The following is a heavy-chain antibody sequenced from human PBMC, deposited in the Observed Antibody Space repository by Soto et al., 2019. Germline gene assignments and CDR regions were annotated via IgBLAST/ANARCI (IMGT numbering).Heavy chain of an antibody. V-gene: IGHV1-69*13. Sequence: SVKVSCKASGGTFSSYAISWVRQAPGQGLEWMGGIIPIFGTANYAQKFQGRVTITADESTSTAYMELSSLRSEDTAVYYCASQLFGQYSSGWSANYWGQGTLVTVSS. D-gene: IGHD6-19*01. CDR1: GGTFSSYA. CDR2: IIPIFGTA. CDR3: ASQLFGQYSSGWSANY. J-gene: IGHJ4*02.